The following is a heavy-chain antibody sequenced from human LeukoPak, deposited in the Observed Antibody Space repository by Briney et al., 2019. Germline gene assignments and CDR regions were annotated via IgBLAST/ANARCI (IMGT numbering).Heavy chain of an antibody. J-gene: IGHJ4*02. Sequence: GSSVKVSCKASGGTFSGYALTWVRQAPGQGLEWMGGIIPFFGSANYAQKLQGRVTITADKSTSTAYMELSSLRSEDTAVYYCAREWLLDDFWSGYFDYWGQGTLVTVSS. D-gene: IGHD3-3*01. CDR3: AREWLLDDFWSGYFDY. CDR2: IIPFFGSA. CDR1: GGTFSGYA. V-gene: IGHV1-69*06.